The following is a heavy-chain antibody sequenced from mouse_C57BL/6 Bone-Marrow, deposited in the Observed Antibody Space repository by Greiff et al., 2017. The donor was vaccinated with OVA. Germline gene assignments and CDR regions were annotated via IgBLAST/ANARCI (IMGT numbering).Heavy chain of an antibody. Sequence: VHLVESGPGLVAPSQSLSITCTVSGFSLTSYAISWVRQPPGKGLEWLGVIWTGGGTNYNSALKSRLSISKDNSKSQVFLKMNSLQTDDTARYYCARKKGYDYSWYFDVWGTGTTVTVSS. CDR1: GFSLTSYA. D-gene: IGHD2-4*01. J-gene: IGHJ1*03. CDR2: IWTGGGT. V-gene: IGHV2-9-1*01. CDR3: ARKKGYDYSWYFDV.